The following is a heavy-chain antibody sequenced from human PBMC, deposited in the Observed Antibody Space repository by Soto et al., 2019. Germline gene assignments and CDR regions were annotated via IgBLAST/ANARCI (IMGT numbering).Heavy chain of an antibody. CDR1: GFTFSSYS. V-gene: IGHV3-48*02. J-gene: IGHJ4*02. Sequence: GGSLRLSCAASGFTFSSYSMNWVRQAPGKGLEWVSYISSSSSTIYYADSVKGRFTISRDNAKNSLYPQMNSLRDEDTAVYYCARDRRQIAIFGVVIIPAFDYWGQGTLVTVS. CDR2: ISSSSSTI. CDR3: ARDRRQIAIFGVVIIPAFDY. D-gene: IGHD3-3*01.